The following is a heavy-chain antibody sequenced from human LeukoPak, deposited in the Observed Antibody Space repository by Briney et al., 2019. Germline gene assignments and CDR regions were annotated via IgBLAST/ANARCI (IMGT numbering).Heavy chain of an antibody. V-gene: IGHV3-74*01. CDR1: GFTFSSYW. CDR3: ARGVDWLPYYYFDY. CDR2: INTDGSST. D-gene: IGHD3-9*01. J-gene: IGHJ4*02. Sequence: PGGPLRLSCAASGFTFSSYWMHWVRQAPGKGLVWVSRINTDGSSTSYADSVKGRFTISRDNAKNTLYLQMNSLRAEDTAVYYCARGVDWLPYYYFDYWGQGTLVTVSS.